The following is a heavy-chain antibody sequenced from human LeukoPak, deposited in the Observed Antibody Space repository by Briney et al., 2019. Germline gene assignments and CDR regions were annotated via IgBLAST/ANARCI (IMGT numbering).Heavy chain of an antibody. D-gene: IGHD3-10*01. V-gene: IGHV3-7*01. CDR3: TKEGYYGSGSFPDY. J-gene: IGHJ4*02. CDR1: GFSFSDHW. CDR2: IRKDGSEQ. Sequence: GGSLRLSCVASGFSFSDHWMNWFRQAPGKGLEWVATIRKDGSEQYYVDSMKGRLTISRDNAKNMLYLQMNSLRAEDTAVYYCTKEGYYGSGSFPDYWGQGTLVTVSS.